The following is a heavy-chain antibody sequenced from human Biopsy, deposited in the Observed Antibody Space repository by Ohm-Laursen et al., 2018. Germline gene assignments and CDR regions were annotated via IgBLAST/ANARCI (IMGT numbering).Heavy chain of an antibody. D-gene: IGHD6-19*01. J-gene: IGHJ4*02. CDR1: GGSFNGYF. CDR2: ITQSGST. CDR3: ARGMRSSGWPYFDS. Sequence: TLSLTCAVYGGSFNGYFWSWIRQPPGKGLEWIGDITQSGSTNYSPSLKSRVTISVDTAKKQFSLKLSSVTAADTAIYYCARGMRSSGWPYFDSWGQGTLVTVSS. V-gene: IGHV4-34*01.